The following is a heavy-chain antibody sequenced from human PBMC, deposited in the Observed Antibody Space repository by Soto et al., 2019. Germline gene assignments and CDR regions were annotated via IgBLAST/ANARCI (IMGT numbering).Heavy chain of an antibody. J-gene: IGHJ4*02. D-gene: IGHD3-10*01. V-gene: IGHV1-18*01. CDR1: GYTFTSYD. CDR2: ISAYNGNT. Sequence: SVKVSCKASGYTFTSYDMSWVRQAPGQGLEWMGWISAYNGNTNCAQKLQGRVTMTTDTSTSTAYMELRSLRSDDTAVYYCVRDPRAYYYGSGSYHFDYWGQGTLVTVSS. CDR3: VRDPRAYYYGSGSYHFDY.